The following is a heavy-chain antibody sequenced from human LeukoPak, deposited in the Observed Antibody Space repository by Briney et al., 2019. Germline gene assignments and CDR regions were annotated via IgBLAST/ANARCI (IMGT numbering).Heavy chain of an antibody. D-gene: IGHD6-19*01. CDR1: GGSISSSDHY. CDR2: MSYSGRT. V-gene: IGHV4-39*07. CDR3: ARHIAVAVYSGFHYYMDV. J-gene: IGHJ6*03. Sequence: PSETLSLTCTVSGGSISSSDHYWGWVRQPPGKGLEWIGTMSYSGRTDYNPSLKSRVTISGDTSKKHFSLKVSSVTAADTAVYYCARHIAVAVYSGFHYYMDVWGKGTTVTVSS.